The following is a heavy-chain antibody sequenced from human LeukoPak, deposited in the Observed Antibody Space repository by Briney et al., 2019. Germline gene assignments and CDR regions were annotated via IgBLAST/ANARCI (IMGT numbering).Heavy chain of an antibody. V-gene: IGHV4-34*01. CDR2: INHSGST. J-gene: IGHJ4*02. CDR3: ARHAPNWNYGY. Sequence: NPSETLSLTCAVYGGSFSGYYWSWIRQPPGKGLEWIGEINHSGSTNYNPSLKSRVTISVDTSKNQFSLKLSSVTAADTAVYYCARHAPNWNYGYWGQGTLVTVSS. CDR1: GGSFSGYY. D-gene: IGHD1-7*01.